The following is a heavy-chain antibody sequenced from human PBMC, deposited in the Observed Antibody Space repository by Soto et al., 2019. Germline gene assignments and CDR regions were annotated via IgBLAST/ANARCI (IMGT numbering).Heavy chain of an antibody. Sequence: SETLSLTCTVSGGSISSGGYYWSWIRQHPGKGLEWIGYIYYSGSTYYNPSLKSRVTISVDTSKNQFSLKLSSVTAADTAVYYCARGVSYGGNPTLLDYWGQGTLVTVSS. V-gene: IGHV4-31*03. CDR1: GGSISSGGYY. J-gene: IGHJ4*02. CDR2: IYYSGST. D-gene: IGHD4-17*01. CDR3: ARGVSYGGNPTLLDY.